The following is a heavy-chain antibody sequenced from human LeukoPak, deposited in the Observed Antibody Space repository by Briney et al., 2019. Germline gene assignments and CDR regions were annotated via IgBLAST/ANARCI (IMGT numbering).Heavy chain of an antibody. Sequence: GASVKVSCKASGYTFTGYYMHWVRQAPGQGLEWMGRINPNSGGTNYAQNLQGRVTVTTDTSTSTVYMELGSLRSDDMAIYYCARDRVYDYSNPRGFDHWGQGTLVTVSS. CDR1: GYTFTGYY. V-gene: IGHV1-2*06. D-gene: IGHD4-11*01. CDR3: ARDRVYDYSNPRGFDH. CDR2: INPNSGGT. J-gene: IGHJ4*02.